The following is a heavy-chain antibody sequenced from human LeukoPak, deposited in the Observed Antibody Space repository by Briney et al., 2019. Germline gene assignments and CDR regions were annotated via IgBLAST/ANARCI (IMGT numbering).Heavy chain of an antibody. D-gene: IGHD1-1*01. V-gene: IGHV3-11*01. CDR2: ISSGGSTI. CDR3: ARVPREPDSGNTTPMDV. CDR1: GWTFSDYF. J-gene: IGHJ6*02. Sequence: GGSLRLSCAGSGWTFSDYFMSWIRQAPGKGLEYVAYISSGGSTIYYADSVEGRFTISRHNAKNSLYLQLNSLRAEDTAVYYCARVPREPDSGNTTPMDVWGQGTTVTVSS.